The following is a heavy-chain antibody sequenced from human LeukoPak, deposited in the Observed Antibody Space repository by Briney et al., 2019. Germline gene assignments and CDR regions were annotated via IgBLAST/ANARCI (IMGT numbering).Heavy chain of an antibody. V-gene: IGHV4-59*01. CDR1: GGSITNSY. D-gene: IGHD2-2*01. J-gene: IGHJ4*02. CDR2: ISYSERA. Sequence: PSETLSLTCSVSGGSITNSYWSWIRQPPGKGLEWFGYISYSERAAYNPSLKSRVTMSIDTSKNQFSLKLSSVTAADTAVYYCARDFCSSSSCHFDYWGQGTLVTVSS. CDR3: ARDFCSSSSCHFDY.